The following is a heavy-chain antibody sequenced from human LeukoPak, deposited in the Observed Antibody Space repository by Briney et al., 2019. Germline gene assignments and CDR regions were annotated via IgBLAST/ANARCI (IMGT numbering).Heavy chain of an antibody. D-gene: IGHD3-22*01. CDR1: GGSFSGYY. V-gene: IGHV4-34*01. Sequence: SETLSLTCAVYGGSFSGYYWSWIRQPPGKGLEWIGEINHSGSTNYNPSLKSRVTISVDTSKNQFSLKLSSVTAADTAVYYCARGGAPTSDSSGYYHDYWGQGTLVTVSS. CDR3: ARGGAPTSDSSGYYHDY. CDR2: INHSGST. J-gene: IGHJ4*02.